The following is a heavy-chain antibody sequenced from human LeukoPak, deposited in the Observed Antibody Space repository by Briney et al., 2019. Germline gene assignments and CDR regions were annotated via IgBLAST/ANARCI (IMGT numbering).Heavy chain of an antibody. CDR3: AKGLPIAAAGKGDWFDP. J-gene: IGHJ5*02. CDR2: ISGDGGST. V-gene: IGHV3-43*02. Sequence: PGGSLRLSCGASGFTFDDYGMSWVRQAPGKGLEWVSLISGDGGSTYYADSVKGRFTISRDNSKNSLYLQMNSLRTEDTALYYCAKGLPIAAAGKGDWFDPWGQGTLVTVSS. D-gene: IGHD6-13*01. CDR1: GFTFDDYG.